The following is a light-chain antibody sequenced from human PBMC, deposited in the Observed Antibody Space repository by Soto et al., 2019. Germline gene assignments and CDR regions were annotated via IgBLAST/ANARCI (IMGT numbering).Light chain of an antibody. CDR2: EVS. CDR3: SSYAGSNNYVV. V-gene: IGLV2-8*01. CDR1: SSDVGGYNY. Sequence: QSALTQPPSASGSPGQSVTISCTGTSSDVGGYNYVSWYQQHPGKAPKLMMYEVSKRPSGVPDRFSGSKSGNTASLTVSGLQTADEADYYCSSYAGSNNYVVFGGGTKLTVL. J-gene: IGLJ2*01.